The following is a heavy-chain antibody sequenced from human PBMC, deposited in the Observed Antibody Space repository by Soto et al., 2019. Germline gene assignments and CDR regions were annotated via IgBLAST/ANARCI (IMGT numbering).Heavy chain of an antibody. CDR3: ATGRPETITDYYDSSGYYYFDY. CDR2: INPSGGST. V-gene: IGHV1-46*01. J-gene: IGHJ4*02. D-gene: IGHD3-22*01. Sequence: ASVKVSCKASGYTFTSYYMHWVRQAPEQGLEWMGIINPSGGSTSYAQKFQGRVTMTRDTSTSTVYMELSSLRSEDTAVYYRATGRPETITDYYDSSGYYYFDYWGQGTLVTVSS. CDR1: GYTFTSYY.